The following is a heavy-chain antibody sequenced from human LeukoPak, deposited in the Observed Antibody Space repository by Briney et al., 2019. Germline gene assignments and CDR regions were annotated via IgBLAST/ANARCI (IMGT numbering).Heavy chain of an antibody. J-gene: IGHJ4*02. V-gene: IGHV4-59*01. CDR2: IYYTGST. Sequence: SETLSLTCSVSGGSISSYYWSWIRQPPGKGLEWIGYIYYTGSTKYNPSLKSRVTISVDTSKNQFSLKLSSVTAADTAVYYCAREYCSWNNCYGSIDYWGQGTLVTVSS. D-gene: IGHD2-2*01. CDR3: AREYCSWNNCYGSIDY. CDR1: GGSISSYY.